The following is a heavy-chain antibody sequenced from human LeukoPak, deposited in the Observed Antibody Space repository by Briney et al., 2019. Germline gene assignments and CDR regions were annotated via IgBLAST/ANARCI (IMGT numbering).Heavy chain of an antibody. CDR3: ARDAGGGYGDYFTSHFSN. V-gene: IGHV3-21*01. CDR2: ISSSSDYI. D-gene: IGHD4-17*01. J-gene: IGHJ4*02. Sequence: SGGSLRLSFAASGXTFVSYRMNWVRQAPGKGLEWVSSISSSSDYIYYAESVRGRFTISRDNAKNSLFLQINNLSADDTAVYYCARDAGGGYGDYFTSHFSNWGQGALVTVSA. CDR1: GXTFVSYR.